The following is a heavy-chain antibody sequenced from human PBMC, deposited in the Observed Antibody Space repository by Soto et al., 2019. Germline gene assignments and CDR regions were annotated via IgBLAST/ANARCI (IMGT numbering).Heavy chain of an antibody. J-gene: IGHJ4*02. V-gene: IGHV4-61*01. D-gene: IGHD3-9*01. Sequence: SETLSLTCTVSGGSVSNGTYYWSWIRQPPGKRLEWLGYIYNNGGTNYNPSHKGRVTISRDTSMDQISLSLNSVTAAYPAVYFCSRTLVRALTAYFNNCCQRILVTLSP. CDR3: SRTLVRALTAYFNN. CDR2: IYNNGGT. CDR1: GGSVSNGTYY.